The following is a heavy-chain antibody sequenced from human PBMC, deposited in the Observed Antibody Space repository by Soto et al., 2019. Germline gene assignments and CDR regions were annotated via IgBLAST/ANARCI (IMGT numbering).Heavy chain of an antibody. J-gene: IGHJ5*02. V-gene: IGHV1-24*01. CDR2: FDPEDGET. CDR3: ATNRYCSSTSCFEGGYNWFDP. Sequence: ASVKVSCKVSGYTLTELSMHWVRQAPGKGLEWMGGFDPEDGETIYAQKFQGRVTMTEDTSTDTAYMELSSLRSEDTAVYYCATNRYCSSTSCFEGGYNWFDPWGQGTLVTVSS. D-gene: IGHD2-2*01. CDR1: GYTLTELS.